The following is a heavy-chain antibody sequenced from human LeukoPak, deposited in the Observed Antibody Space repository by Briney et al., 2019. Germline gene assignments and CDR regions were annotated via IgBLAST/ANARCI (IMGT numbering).Heavy chain of an antibody. J-gene: IGHJ3*02. CDR1: GGTFSSYA. Sequence: ASVKVSCKASGGTFSSYAISWVRQAPGQGLEWMGGIIPIFGTANYAQKFQGRVTITTDESTSTAYMELSSLRSEGTAVYYCAATGSGSYYVFAFDIWGQGTMVTVSS. D-gene: IGHD3-10*01. CDR3: AATGSGSYYVFAFDI. CDR2: IIPIFGTA. V-gene: IGHV1-69*05.